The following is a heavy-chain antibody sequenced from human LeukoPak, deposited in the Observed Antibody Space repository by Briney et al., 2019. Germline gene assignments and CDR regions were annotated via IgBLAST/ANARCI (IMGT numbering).Heavy chain of an antibody. CDR1: GYTFTSYA. CDR3: AEEWEHDAFDI. D-gene: IGHD1-26*01. J-gene: IGHJ3*02. Sequence: ASVKVSCTASGYTFTSYAMNWVRQAPGQGLEWMGWINTNTGNPTYAQGFTGRFVFSLDTSVSTAYLQISSLKAEDTAVYYCAEEWEHDAFDIWGQGTMVTVSS. CDR2: INTNTGNP. V-gene: IGHV7-4-1*02.